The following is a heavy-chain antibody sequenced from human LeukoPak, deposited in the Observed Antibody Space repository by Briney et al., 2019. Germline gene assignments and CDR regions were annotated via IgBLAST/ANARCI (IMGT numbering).Heavy chain of an antibody. V-gene: IGHV1-18*01. D-gene: IGHD6-6*01. CDR1: GYSFTSYG. CDR2: ISSYNGNT. Sequence: ASVKVSCKASGYSFTSYGISWVRQAPGQGLEWMGWISSYNGNTNYAQKLQGRVTMTTDTSTTTAYMELRSLRSDDTAVYYCARDDIAARLQGYWGQGTLVTVSS. J-gene: IGHJ4*02. CDR3: ARDDIAARLQGY.